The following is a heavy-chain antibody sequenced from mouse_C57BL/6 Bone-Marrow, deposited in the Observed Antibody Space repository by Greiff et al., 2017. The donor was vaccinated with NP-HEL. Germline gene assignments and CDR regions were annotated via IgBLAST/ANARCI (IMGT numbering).Heavy chain of an antibody. Sequence: QVQLQQPGAELVKPGASVKMSCKASGYTFTSYWITWVKQRPGQGLEWIGDIYPGSGSTNYNEKFKSKATLTVDTSSSTAYMQLSSLTSEDSAVYYSARSHYYGSSSLAYWGQGTLVTVSA. CDR3: ARSHYYGSSSLAY. CDR1: GYTFTSYW. J-gene: IGHJ3*01. D-gene: IGHD1-1*01. CDR2: IYPGSGST. V-gene: IGHV1-55*01.